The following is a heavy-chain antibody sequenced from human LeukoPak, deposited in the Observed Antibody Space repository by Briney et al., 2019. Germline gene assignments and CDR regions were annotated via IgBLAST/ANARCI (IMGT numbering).Heavy chain of an antibody. CDR3: ARESTITDDAFDI. V-gene: IGHV4-39*07. CDR1: GGSISNSIYY. D-gene: IGHD1-14*01. Sequence: SETLSLTCTVSGGSISNSIYYWGWIRQPPGKGLEWIGSIYYSGNTYYYPSLKSRVTISVDTSKNQFSLKLTSVTAADTAVYYCARESTITDDAFDIWGQGTMVTVSS. J-gene: IGHJ3*02. CDR2: IYYSGNT.